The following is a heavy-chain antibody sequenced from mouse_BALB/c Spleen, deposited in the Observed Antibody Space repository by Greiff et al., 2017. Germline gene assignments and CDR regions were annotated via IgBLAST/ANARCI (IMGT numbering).Heavy chain of an antibody. CDR3: AGGTTAYYFDY. D-gene: IGHD1-2*01. V-gene: IGHV5-12-1*01. Sequence: EVQRVESGGGLVKPGGSLKLSCAASGFAFSSYDMSWVRQTPEKRLEWVAYISSGGGSTYYPDTVKGRFTISRDNAKNTLYLQMSSLKSEDTAMYYCAGGTTAYYFDYWGQGTTLTVSS. J-gene: IGHJ2*01. CDR1: GFAFSSYD. CDR2: ISSGGGST.